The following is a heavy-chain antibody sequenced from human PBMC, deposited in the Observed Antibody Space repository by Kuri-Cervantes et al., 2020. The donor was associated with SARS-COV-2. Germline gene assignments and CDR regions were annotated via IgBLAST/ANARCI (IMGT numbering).Heavy chain of an antibody. CDR1: GFTFTSYS. D-gene: IGHD5-12*01. J-gene: IGHJ4*02. CDR3: AREWLAKLAY. CDR2: ITSSSYYL. Sequence: GGSLRLSCAASGFTFTSYSMNWVRQAPGKGLEWVSSITSSSYYLYYADSVKGRFTISRDNYNNTLYLQMNSLRDEDTAVYYCAREWLAKLAYWGQGTLVTVSS. V-gene: IGHV3-21*01.